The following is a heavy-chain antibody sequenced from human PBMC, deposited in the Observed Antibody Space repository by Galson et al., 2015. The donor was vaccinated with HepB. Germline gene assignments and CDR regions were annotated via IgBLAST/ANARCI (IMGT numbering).Heavy chain of an antibody. V-gene: IGHV3-23*01. D-gene: IGHD4-17*01. CDR1: GFTFSSYA. Sequence: SLRLSCAASGFTFSSYAMSWVRQAPGKGLEWVSAISGSGGSTYYADSVKGRFTISRDNSKNTLYLQMNSLKTEDTAVYYCTTECGDYCYFDYWGQGTLVTVSS. CDR3: TTECGDYCYFDY. J-gene: IGHJ4*02. CDR2: ISGSGGST.